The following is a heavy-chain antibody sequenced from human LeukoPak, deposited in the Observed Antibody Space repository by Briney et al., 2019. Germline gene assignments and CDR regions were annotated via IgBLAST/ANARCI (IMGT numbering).Heavy chain of an antibody. J-gene: IGHJ2*01. D-gene: IGHD2-15*01. CDR2: IYSGGTT. Sequence: GGSLRLSCAPSGLPFSSYCMSCVRHAPGEGLEWVSVIYSGGTTYYADSVKGRFSISRDNSKTTLYLQMNPLRAEDTAMYYCAARRGYFDLGGRGTVVTVSS. CDR1: GLPFSSYC. CDR3: AARRGYFDL. V-gene: IGHV3-53*01.